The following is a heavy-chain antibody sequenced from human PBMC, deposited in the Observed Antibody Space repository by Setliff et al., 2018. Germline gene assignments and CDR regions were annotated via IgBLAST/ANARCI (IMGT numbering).Heavy chain of an antibody. J-gene: IGHJ4*02. D-gene: IGHD3-9*01. CDR2: VFTATDDT. CDR1: GYTFSSYA. V-gene: IGHV1-2*06. CDR3: VRQDILTGYYAFDY. Sequence: ASVKVSCKASGYTFSSYAVNWVRQAPGQGLEWMGRVFTATDDTQFRTEFQGRVSVTRDTSMSTTYMELSGLRSDDTAVYYCVRQDILTGYYAFDYWGQGTLVTVSS.